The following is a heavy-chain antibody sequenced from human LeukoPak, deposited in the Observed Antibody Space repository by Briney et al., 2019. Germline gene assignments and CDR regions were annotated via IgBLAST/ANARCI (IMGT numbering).Heavy chain of an antibody. V-gene: IGHV1-8*01. CDR1: GYAFATFD. CDR3: ARGDGFTLDL. Sequence: GASVKVSCKASGYAFATFDIHWVRQATGQGLEWMGWMNPSSGNTVFAQKFQGRVTITRDASANIAYMELTSLRSEDTAVYYCARGDGFTLDLWGQGTPVTVSS. CDR2: MNPSSGNT. D-gene: IGHD5-24*01. J-gene: IGHJ5*02.